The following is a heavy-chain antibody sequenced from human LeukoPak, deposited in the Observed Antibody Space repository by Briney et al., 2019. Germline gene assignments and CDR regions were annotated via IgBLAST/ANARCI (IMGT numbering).Heavy chain of an antibody. CDR2: VWYDGSNK. J-gene: IGHJ4*02. D-gene: IGHD5-12*01. CDR1: GFTFSAYG. V-gene: IGHV3-33*01. CDR3: VRDPYEAY. Sequence: PGGSLRLSCAASGFTFSAYGMHWVRQAPGKGLEWVAVVWYDGSNKFYGDSVKGRFTISRDNSKNTVYLQMNSLRAEDTAVYYCVRDPYEAYWGQGTLVTVSS.